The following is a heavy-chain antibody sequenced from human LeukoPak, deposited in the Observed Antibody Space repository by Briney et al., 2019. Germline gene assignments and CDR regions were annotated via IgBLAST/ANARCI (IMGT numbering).Heavy chain of an antibody. CDR1: GGSISSYY. CDR2: IYYSGST. CDR3: ARDAVGGLGNY. V-gene: IGHV4-59*12. J-gene: IGHJ4*02. D-gene: IGHD4-23*01. Sequence: SETLSLTCTVSGGSISSYYWSWIRQPPGKGLEWIGYIYYSGSTNYNPSLKSRVTISVDTSKNQFSLKLSSVTAADTAVYYCARDAVGGLGNYWGQGTLVTVSS.